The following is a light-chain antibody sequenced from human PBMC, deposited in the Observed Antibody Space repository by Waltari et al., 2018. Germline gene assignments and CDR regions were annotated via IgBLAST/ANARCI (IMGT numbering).Light chain of an antibody. Sequence: SYELTQPPSVSVSPGQTARITCSGDALPKQHAYWYQQKPGQAPVLVIYKDSERPSGSPGRFSGPSSGTTVTLTISGVQAEDEADYYCQSADSSGTNVVFGGGTKLTVL. CDR2: KDS. V-gene: IGLV3-25*03. J-gene: IGLJ2*01. CDR3: QSADSSGTNVV. CDR1: ALPKQH.